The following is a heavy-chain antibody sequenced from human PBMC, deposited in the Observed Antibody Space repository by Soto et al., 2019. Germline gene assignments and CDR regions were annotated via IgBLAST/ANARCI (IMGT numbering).Heavy chain of an antibody. Sequence: SETLSLTCTVSGDSIRNHYWSWIRQSPGKGLEWIGYIYKSGSTKYNPSLKSRLTISVDTSKNQFSLKLTSVTAADTAVFYCARTLDYGHMDVWGKGTMVTVSS. V-gene: IGHV4-59*11. CDR1: GDSIRNHY. CDR2: IYKSGST. J-gene: IGHJ6*03. D-gene: IGHD3-16*01. CDR3: ARTLDYGHMDV.